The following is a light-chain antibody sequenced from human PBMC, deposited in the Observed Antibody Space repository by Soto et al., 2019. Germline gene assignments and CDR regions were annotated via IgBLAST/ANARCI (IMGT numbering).Light chain of an antibody. J-gene: IGLJ2*01. V-gene: IGLV1-44*01. Sequence: QSVLTQSPSVSGTPGQRVTISCSGSTSNIGSRTVNWYQQLPGTAPKVLIYSNNQRPSGVPDRFSGSKSGTSGSLAISGLQSEDEADYYCAAWDDTLNGWVFGGGTKVTVL. CDR2: SNN. CDR3: AAWDDTLNGWV. CDR1: TSNIGSRT.